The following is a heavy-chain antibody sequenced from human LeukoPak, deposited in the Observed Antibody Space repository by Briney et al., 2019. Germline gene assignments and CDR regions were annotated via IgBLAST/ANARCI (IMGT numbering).Heavy chain of an antibody. CDR3: SRESGPFCPFGY. V-gene: IGHV4-4*02. J-gene: IGHJ4*02. CDR1: GGSLSGTNW. Sequence: SGTLSLTCGVSGGSLSGTNWWSCVRQPPGQGLEWIGEISLAGQTNYNPSLNGRVTMSLDKSSNQLSLHLTSVTAADTATYYCSRESGPFCPFGYWGQGTLVIVSS. D-gene: IGHD1-26*01. CDR2: ISLAGQT.